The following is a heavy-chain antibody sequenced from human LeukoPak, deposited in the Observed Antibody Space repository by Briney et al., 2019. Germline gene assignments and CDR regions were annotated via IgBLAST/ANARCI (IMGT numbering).Heavy chain of an antibody. Sequence: SETLSLTCAAYGGSFSGYYWSWIRQPPGKGLEWIGSIYYSGSTYYNPSLKSRVTISVDTSKNQFSLKLSSVTAADTAVYYCARGELDYWGQGILVTVSS. CDR1: GGSFSGYY. J-gene: IGHJ4*02. CDR3: ARGELDY. CDR2: IYYSGST. V-gene: IGHV4-34*01. D-gene: IGHD1-26*01.